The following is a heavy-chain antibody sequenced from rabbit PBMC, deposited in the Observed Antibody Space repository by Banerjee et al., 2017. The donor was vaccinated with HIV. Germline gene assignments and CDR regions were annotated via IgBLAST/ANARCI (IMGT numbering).Heavy chain of an antibody. J-gene: IGHJ4*01. D-gene: IGHD1-1*01. CDR3: ARAGGFENYFNL. Sequence: QEQLVESGGGLVQPEGSLALTCKASGFSFSSNYWICWVRQAPGKGLEWIASIVAGDSGNTAYASWAKGRFTISKTSSTTVTLQMTSLTAADTATYFCARAGGFENYFNLWGPGTLVTVS. CDR1: GFSFSSNYW. V-gene: IGHV1S45*01. CDR2: IVAGDSGNT.